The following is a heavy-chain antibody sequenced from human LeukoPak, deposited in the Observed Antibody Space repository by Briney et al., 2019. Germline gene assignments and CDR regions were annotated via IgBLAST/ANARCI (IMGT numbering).Heavy chain of an antibody. Sequence: SETLSLTCTVSGGSISSYYWSWIRQPPGKGLEWIGYIYYSGSTNYNPSLKSRVTISVDTSKNQFSLKLSSVTAADTAVYYCARRRGYSYGRYYYYYMDVWGKGTTVTVSS. V-gene: IGHV4-59*01. CDR2: IYYSGST. D-gene: IGHD5-18*01. CDR3: ARRRGYSYGRYYYYYMDV. CDR1: GGSISSYY. J-gene: IGHJ6*03.